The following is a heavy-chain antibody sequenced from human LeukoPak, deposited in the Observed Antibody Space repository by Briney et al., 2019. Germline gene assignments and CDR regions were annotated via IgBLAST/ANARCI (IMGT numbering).Heavy chain of an antibody. D-gene: IGHD6-13*01. CDR1: GFTFSSYA. CDR3: AKVLPGQQLSGDAFDI. J-gene: IGHJ3*02. Sequence: HPWGSLRLSCAASGFTFSSYAMSWVRQAPGKGLEWVSAISGSGGSTYYADSVKGRFTISRDNSKNTLYLQMNSLRAEDTAVYYCAKVLPGQQLSGDAFDIWGQGTMVTVSS. V-gene: IGHV3-23*01. CDR2: ISGSGGST.